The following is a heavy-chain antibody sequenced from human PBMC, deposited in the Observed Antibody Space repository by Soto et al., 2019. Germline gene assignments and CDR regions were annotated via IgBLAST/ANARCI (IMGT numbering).Heavy chain of an antibody. J-gene: IGHJ4*02. CDR2: ISYDGINK. CDR1: GFTFSSYC. CDR3: AKSVYNWNDGFFDY. Sequence: PGGSLRLSCAASGFTFSSYCIHWVRQAPGKGLEWVSVISYDGINKYYADSVKGRFTISRDNSENTLYLQMNSLRAEDTAVYYCAKSVYNWNDGFFDYWGQGTLVTVSS. D-gene: IGHD1-1*01. V-gene: IGHV3-30*18.